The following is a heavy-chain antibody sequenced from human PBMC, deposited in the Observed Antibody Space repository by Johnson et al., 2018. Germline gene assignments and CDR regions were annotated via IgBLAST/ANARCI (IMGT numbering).Heavy chain of an antibody. CDR1: GFTFSNYD. J-gene: IGHJ3*02. V-gene: IGHV3-13*01. CDR3: ARATRFHDAFDI. Sequence: VQLVESGGGLVQPGGSLRLSCAASGFTFSNYDMHWVRQATGKDLEWVSGMGTVGDTYYPGSVKGRFTISRENAKNSLYLQMNSLSAGDTAGYYCARATRFHDAFDIWGQGTMVTVSS. D-gene: IGHD2-21*01. CDR2: MGTVGDT.